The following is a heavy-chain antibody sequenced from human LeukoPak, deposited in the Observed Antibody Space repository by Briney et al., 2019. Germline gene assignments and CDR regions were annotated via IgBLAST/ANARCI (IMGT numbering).Heavy chain of an antibody. Sequence: SETLSLTCTVSGGSISSSSYYWGWIRQPPGKGLEWIGSIYYSGSTYYNPSLKSRVTISVDTSKNQFSLKLSSVTTADTAVYYCAEWNYADYWGQGTLVTVSS. CDR1: GGSISSSSYY. V-gene: IGHV4-39*01. D-gene: IGHD1-7*01. CDR3: AEWNYADY. J-gene: IGHJ4*02. CDR2: IYYSGST.